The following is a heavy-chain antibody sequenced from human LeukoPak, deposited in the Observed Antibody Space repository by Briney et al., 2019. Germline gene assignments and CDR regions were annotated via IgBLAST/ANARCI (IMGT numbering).Heavy chain of an antibody. D-gene: IGHD3-9*01. V-gene: IGHV5-51*01. Sequence: GESLKISCKGSGFSFTSYWIAWVRQMPGKGLEWMGIIYHDDCCTNYSPSFKGQVTISADKSIITAYLQWGSLQPADPAMYYCARPSKIRHFDTLDYWGQGTLVTVSS. CDR1: GFSFTSYW. CDR2: IYHDDCCT. J-gene: IGHJ4*02. CDR3: ARPSKIRHFDTLDY.